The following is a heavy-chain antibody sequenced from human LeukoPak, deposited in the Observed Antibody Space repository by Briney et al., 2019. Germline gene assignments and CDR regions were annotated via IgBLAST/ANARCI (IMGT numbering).Heavy chain of an antibody. V-gene: IGHV4-39*01. D-gene: IGHD3-3*01. CDR1: GGSISSSSYY. CDR2: IYYSGST. CDR3: ARLGYYDFWIDY. Sequence: PSETLSLTCTVSGGSISSSSYYWGWIRQPPGKGLERIGSIYYSGSTYYNPSLKSRVTISVDTSKNQFSLKLSSVTAADTAVYYCARLGYYDFWIDYWGQGTLVTVSS. J-gene: IGHJ4*02.